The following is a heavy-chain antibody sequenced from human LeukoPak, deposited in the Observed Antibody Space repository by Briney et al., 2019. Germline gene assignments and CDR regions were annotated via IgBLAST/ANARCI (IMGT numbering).Heavy chain of an antibody. V-gene: IGHV4-59*11. CDR2: VYNSGTT. CDR3: ARDAY. CDR1: GVSIGSHY. J-gene: IGHJ4*02. Sequence: PSEALSLTCAVYGVSIGSHYWSWIRQSPGEGLEWIGCVYNSGTTVYNPSLTGRVTISVDTSKNQYSLNLRSVTAADAAVYYCARDAYWGQGILVTVSS.